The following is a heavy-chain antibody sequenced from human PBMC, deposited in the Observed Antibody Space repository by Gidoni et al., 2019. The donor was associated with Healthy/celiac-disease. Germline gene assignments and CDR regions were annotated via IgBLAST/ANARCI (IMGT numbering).Heavy chain of an antibody. CDR1: GYSFTSYW. D-gene: IGHD5-18*01. CDR3: ARQGVTAPNYFDY. V-gene: IGHV5-51*01. Sequence: EVPLVQSGAEVKKTGESLKISFTGSGYSFTSYWIGWVRQMHGKGLEWIGIIYPGDSDTRYSPSFQGQVTISADKSISTAYLQWSSMKASDTDMYYCARQGVTAPNYFDYWGQGTLVTVSS. J-gene: IGHJ4*02. CDR2: IYPGDSDT.